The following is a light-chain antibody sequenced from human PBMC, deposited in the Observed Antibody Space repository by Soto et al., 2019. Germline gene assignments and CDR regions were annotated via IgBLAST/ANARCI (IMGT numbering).Light chain of an antibody. CDR3: QQSYSTIT. Sequence: DIQRTQSTSSLSSSVGDRVTITCRASQSISSYLNWYQQKPGKAPKLLIYAASSLQSGVPSRFSGSGSGTDFTLTISSLQPEDFATYYCQQSYSTITFGQGTRLEI. CDR1: QSISSY. CDR2: AAS. V-gene: IGKV1-39*01. J-gene: IGKJ5*01.